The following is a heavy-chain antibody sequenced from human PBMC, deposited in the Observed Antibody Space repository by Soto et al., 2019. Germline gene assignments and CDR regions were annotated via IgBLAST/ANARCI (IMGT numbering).Heavy chain of an antibody. J-gene: IGHJ6*02. CDR3: ARDPGYDSLDGYYYYGMDV. CDR2: IYYSGST. V-gene: IGHV4-59*01. CDR1: GGSISSYY. Sequence: PSETLSLTCTVSGGSISSYYWSWIRQPPGKGLEWIGYIYYSGSTNYNPSLKSRVTISVDTSKNQFSLKLSSVTAADTAVYYCARDPGYDSLDGYYYYGMDVWGQGTTVTVSS. D-gene: IGHD3-22*01.